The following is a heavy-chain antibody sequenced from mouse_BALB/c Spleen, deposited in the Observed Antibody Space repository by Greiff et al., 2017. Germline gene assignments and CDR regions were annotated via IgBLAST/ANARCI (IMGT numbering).Heavy chain of an antibody. D-gene: IGHD2-1*01. J-gene: IGHJ4*01. CDR2: IDPSDSET. Sequence: VQLQQSEPQLVRPGASVKISCKASGYSFTSYWMHWVKQRPGQGLEWIGMIDPSDSETRLNQKFKDKATLTVDKSSSTAYMQLSSPTSEDSAVYYCARWGNYDYAMDYWGQGTSVTVSS. CDR3: ARWGNYDYAMDY. V-gene: IGHV1S126*01. CDR1: GYSFTSYW.